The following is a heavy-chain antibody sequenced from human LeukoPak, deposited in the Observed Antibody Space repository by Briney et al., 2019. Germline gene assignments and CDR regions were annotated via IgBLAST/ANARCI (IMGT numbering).Heavy chain of an antibody. V-gene: IGHV1-69*13. Sequence: SVTVSCTSSGGTFTIYAISWVRHAPGQGLEWMGGIIPIFGTANYAQKFQGRVTVTADESTSTAYMELSSLRSEDTAVYYCARDWNSSGYPSAWFDPWGQGTMVTVCS. D-gene: IGHD3-22*01. CDR1: GGTFTIYA. CDR3: ARDWNSSGYPSAWFDP. CDR2: IIPIFGTA. J-gene: IGHJ5*02.